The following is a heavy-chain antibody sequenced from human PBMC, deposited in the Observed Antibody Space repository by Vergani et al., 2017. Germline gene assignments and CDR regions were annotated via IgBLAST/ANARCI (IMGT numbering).Heavy chain of an antibody. CDR1: GGSISSYY. V-gene: IGHV4-59*01. CDR2: IYYSGST. D-gene: IGHD6-6*01. J-gene: IGHJ6*02. Sequence: QVQLQESGPGLVKPSQTLSLTCTVSGGSISSYYWSWIRQPPGKGLEWIGYIYYSGSTNYNPSLKSRVTISVDTSKNQFSLKLSSVTAADTAVYYCARHEDSSYHYGMDVWGQGTTVTVSS. CDR3: ARHEDSSYHYGMDV.